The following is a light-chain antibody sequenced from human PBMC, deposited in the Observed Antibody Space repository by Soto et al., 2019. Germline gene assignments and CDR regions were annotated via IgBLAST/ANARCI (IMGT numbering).Light chain of an antibody. V-gene: IGKV3-15*01. J-gene: IGKJ2*01. CDR1: QSVSSN. Sequence: EMVMTQSPATLSVSPGESATLSCRASQSVSSNYLAWYQQKPGQAPRLLIYGASTRATGIPARFSGSGSGPEFTLTISSLQSEDFAVYYCQQYNNWPQTFGQGTKLEI. CDR3: QQYNNWPQT. CDR2: GAS.